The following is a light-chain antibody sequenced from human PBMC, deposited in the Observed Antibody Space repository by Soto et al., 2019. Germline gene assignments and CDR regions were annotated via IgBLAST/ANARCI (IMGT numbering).Light chain of an antibody. V-gene: IGKV3-15*01. CDR1: QSVSSN. Sequence: EIVMTQSPATLSVSPGERATLSCRASQSVSSNLAWYQQKPGQAPRLLIYGASTRATGIPARFSGSGSGTDFTLTISRLDPEDFAVHYCQQYGSSPITFGQGTRLEN. J-gene: IGKJ5*01. CDR2: GAS. CDR3: QQYGSSPIT.